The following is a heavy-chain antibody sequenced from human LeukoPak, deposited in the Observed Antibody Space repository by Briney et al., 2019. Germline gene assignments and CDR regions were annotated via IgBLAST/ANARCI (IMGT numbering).Heavy chain of an antibody. J-gene: IGHJ4*02. D-gene: IGHD3-22*01. Sequence: ASVKVSCKASGYTFTAYYMHWVRQAPGQGLEWMGWINPNIGGTNYAQKFQGRVIMTWDTSISTAYMELSRLKSDDTAVYYCATSPYYYDSSGREGLCDYWGQGTLVTVSS. V-gene: IGHV1-2*02. CDR2: INPNIGGT. CDR1: GYTFTAYY. CDR3: ATSPYYYDSSGREGLCDY.